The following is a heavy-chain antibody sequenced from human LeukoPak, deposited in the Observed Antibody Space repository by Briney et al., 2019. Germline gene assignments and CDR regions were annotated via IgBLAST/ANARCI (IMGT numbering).Heavy chain of an antibody. D-gene: IGHD2-21*02. Sequence: SETLSLTCTVSGGSISSYYWSWIRQPPGKGLEWIGYIYYSGSTNCNPSLKSRVTISVDTSKNQFSLKLSSVTAADTAVCYCARLTTLVVVTAGDAFDIWGQGTMVTVSS. CDR1: GGSISSYY. CDR2: IYYSGST. J-gene: IGHJ3*02. CDR3: ARLTTLVVVTAGDAFDI. V-gene: IGHV4-59*08.